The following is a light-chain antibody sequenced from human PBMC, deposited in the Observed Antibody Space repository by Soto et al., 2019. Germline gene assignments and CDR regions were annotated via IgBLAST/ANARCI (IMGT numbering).Light chain of an antibody. CDR1: ESVSSH. CDR3: QQRGSWPQYT. Sequence: EIVMTQSPATLSVSPGQRATLSCRASESVSSHLAWYQQKPGQAPRLLIYDTTNRATGIPARFSGSGSGTDFTLTISGLEPEDFAVYYCQQRGSWPQYTFGGGTKVDIK. J-gene: IGKJ4*01. V-gene: IGKV3-11*01. CDR2: DTT.